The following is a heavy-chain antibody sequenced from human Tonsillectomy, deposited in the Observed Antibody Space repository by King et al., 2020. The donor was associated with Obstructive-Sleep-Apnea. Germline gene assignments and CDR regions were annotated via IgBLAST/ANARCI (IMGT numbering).Heavy chain of an antibody. V-gene: IGHV3-30-3*01. J-gene: IGHJ4*02. Sequence: VQLVESGGGVVQPGRSLRLSCAASGFTFSSYAMHWVRQAPGKGLEWVAVISYDGSNKYYADSVKGRFTISRDNSKNTLYLQMNSLRAEDTAVYYCARENWNDGYYFDYWGQGTLVTVSS. CDR1: GFTFSSYA. CDR3: ARENWNDGYYFDY. CDR2: ISYDGSNK. D-gene: IGHD1-1*01.